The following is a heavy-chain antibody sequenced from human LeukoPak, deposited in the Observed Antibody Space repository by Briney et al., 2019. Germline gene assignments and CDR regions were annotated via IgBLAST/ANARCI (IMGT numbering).Heavy chain of an antibody. CDR1: GGSISSYY. CDR2: IYHSGST. Sequence: SETLSLTCTVSGGSISSYYWGWIRQPPGKGLEWIGSIYHSGSTYYNPSLKSRVTISVDTSKNQFSLKLSSVTAADTAVYYCARVVAFLEWLLTSAVGWFDPWGQGTLVTVSS. J-gene: IGHJ5*02. D-gene: IGHD3-3*01. V-gene: IGHV4-38-2*02. CDR3: ARVVAFLEWLLTSAVGWFDP.